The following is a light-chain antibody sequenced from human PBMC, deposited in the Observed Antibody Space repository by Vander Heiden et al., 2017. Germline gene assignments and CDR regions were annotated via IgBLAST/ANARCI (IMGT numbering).Light chain of an antibody. V-gene: IGLV1-40*01. CDR1: SSNVGAGDD. Sequence: QSVLTQPPSVSGAPGQRVTISCTGSSSNVGAGDDVHGYPPLPAPAPILLIYCNRIRPSGVPDRFSGSKSGTSAALAITGLQAEDEADYYCQSYDSSLSGYVFGTGTKVTVL. CDR2: CNR. J-gene: IGLJ1*01. CDR3: QSYDSSLSGYV.